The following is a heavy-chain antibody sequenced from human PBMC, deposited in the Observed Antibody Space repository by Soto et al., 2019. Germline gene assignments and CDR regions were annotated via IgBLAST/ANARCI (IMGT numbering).Heavy chain of an antibody. J-gene: IGHJ3*02. CDR1: GCTLTELS. CDR2: FDPEDGET. Sequence: GASVKVSCKVSGCTLTELSMHWVRQAPGKGLEWMGGFDPEDGETIYAQKFQGRVTMTEDTSTDTAYMELSSLRSEDTAVYYCATGFPLRYFGSNAFDIWGQGTMVTV. CDR3: ATGFPLRYFGSNAFDI. D-gene: IGHD3-9*01. V-gene: IGHV1-24*01.